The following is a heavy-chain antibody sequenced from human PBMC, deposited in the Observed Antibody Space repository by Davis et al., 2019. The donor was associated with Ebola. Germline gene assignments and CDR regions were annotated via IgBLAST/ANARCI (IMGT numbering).Heavy chain of an antibody. CDR3: ARGLTVRGMDV. D-gene: IGHD4-17*01. J-gene: IGHJ6*02. Sequence: SETLSLTCAVYGGSFSGYYCRWIRQPPGKGLEWIGEINHSGSTNYNPSLKSQVTISVDTSKNQFTLKLRSVTAADTAVYYCARGLTVRGMDVWGQGTTVTVSS. CDR2: INHSGST. CDR1: GGSFSGYY. V-gene: IGHV4-34*01.